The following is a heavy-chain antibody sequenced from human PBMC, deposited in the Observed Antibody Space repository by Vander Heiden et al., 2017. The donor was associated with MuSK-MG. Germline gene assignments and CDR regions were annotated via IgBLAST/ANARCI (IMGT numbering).Heavy chain of an antibody. J-gene: IGHJ4*02. Sequence: EVQLVESGGGLVKPGGSLRPPCSASGFTFSSHSMNWVRQAPGKGLEWVSSISSSSSYIYYADSVKGRVTISRDNAKNSLYLQMNSLRAEDTAVYYCARDPYYGSGSYYIDFDYWGQGTLVTVSS. CDR1: GFTFSSHS. CDR3: ARDPYYGSGSYYIDFDY. V-gene: IGHV3-21*01. CDR2: ISSSSSYI. D-gene: IGHD3-10*01.